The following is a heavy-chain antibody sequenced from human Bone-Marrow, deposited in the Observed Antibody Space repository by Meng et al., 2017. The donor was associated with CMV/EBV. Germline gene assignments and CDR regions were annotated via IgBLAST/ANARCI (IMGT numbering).Heavy chain of an antibody. CDR3: ARELVGVYDYYYYGMDV. Sequence: SETLSLTCAVYGGSFSGYYWSWIRQPPGKGLEWIGEINHSGITNYNPSLKSRVTISGDTSKNQFSLKLSSVAAADTAVYYCARELVGVYDYYYYGMDVWGQGTTVTVSS. D-gene: IGHD6-13*01. J-gene: IGHJ6*02. V-gene: IGHV4-34*01. CDR1: GGSFSGYY. CDR2: INHSGIT.